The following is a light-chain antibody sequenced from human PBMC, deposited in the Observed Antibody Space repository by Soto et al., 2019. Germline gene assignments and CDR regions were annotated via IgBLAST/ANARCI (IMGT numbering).Light chain of an antibody. V-gene: IGKV3-11*01. CDR2: GAF. J-gene: IGKJ5*01. CDR1: PSIPNY. CDR3: QQRNIWPPVT. Sequence: EIVLTQSPATLALSPWERATLSCRASPSIPNYLAWYQQKPGQPLRLLIYGAFNRAAGIPARFSGSGSGTDFTLTISSMEPEDSAVYYCQQRNIWPPVTFGKETRLEIK.